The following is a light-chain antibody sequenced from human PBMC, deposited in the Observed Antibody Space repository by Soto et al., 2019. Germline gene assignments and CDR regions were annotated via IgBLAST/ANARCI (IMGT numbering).Light chain of an antibody. CDR1: SSDVGGYKY. CDR2: EVS. Sequence: QSALTQPASVSASPGQSITISCTGTSSDVGGYKYVSWYQQHPGKAPKLMIYEVSNRPSGVSNRFAGSKSGNTASLTISGLQAEDEADYYCSSYTSTSTLLFGGGTKLPVL. CDR3: SSYTSTSTLL. V-gene: IGLV2-14*01. J-gene: IGLJ3*02.